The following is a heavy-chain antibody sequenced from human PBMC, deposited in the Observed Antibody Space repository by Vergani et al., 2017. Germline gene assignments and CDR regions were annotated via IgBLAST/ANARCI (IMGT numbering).Heavy chain of an antibody. V-gene: IGHV5-51*01. D-gene: IGHD3-10*01. CDR1: GYIFSNFW. CDR2: SYPGDSEV. Sequence: EVLLVQSGAEVKKPGESLKISCQAFGYIFSNFWIGWVRQQPGRGLEWMGISYPGDSEVKSNPTFRGQVIFSVDTSVNTAYLQWRSLQASDTATYFCASGGHGSENGGALQLWGQGTNITVSS. CDR3: ASGGHGSENGGALQL. J-gene: IGHJ3*01.